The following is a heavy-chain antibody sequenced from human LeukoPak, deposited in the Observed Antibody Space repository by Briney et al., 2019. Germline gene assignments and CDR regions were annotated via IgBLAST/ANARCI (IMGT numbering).Heavy chain of an antibody. Sequence: PGGSLRLSCAASGFTFSTYGMHWVRQAPGKGLEWVALISYDGSNKYYADSVKGRFTISRDNSKNTLYLQMNSLRAEDTAVYYCARGIQLWLGVVDYWGQGTLVTVSS. CDR3: ARGIQLWLGVVDY. D-gene: IGHD5-18*01. CDR2: ISYDGSNK. V-gene: IGHV3-30*03. J-gene: IGHJ4*02. CDR1: GFTFSTYG.